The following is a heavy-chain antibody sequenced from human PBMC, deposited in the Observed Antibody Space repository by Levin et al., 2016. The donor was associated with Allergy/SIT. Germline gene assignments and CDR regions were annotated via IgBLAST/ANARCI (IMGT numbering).Heavy chain of an antibody. D-gene: IGHD6-6*01. V-gene: IGHV1-18*01. CDR1: GYTLTELS. J-gene: IGHJ6*02. Sequence: ASVKVSCKVSGYTLTELSMHWVRQAPGQGLEWMGWISAYNGNTNYAQKLQGRVTMTTDTSTSTAYMELSRLRSDDAAVYYCARDGVAARPDYYYGMDVWGQGTTVTVSS. CDR2: ISAYNGNT. CDR3: ARDGVAARPDYYYGMDV.